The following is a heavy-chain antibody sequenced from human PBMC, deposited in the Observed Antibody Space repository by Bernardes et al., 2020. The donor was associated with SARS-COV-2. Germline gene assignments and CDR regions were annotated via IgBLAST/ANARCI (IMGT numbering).Heavy chain of an antibody. V-gene: IGHV3-23*01. Sequence: GGSLRLSCAASGFTFSSFGMSWVRQAPGQGLEWVSGISNNGVNTYYRDSVKGRFMVSRDNSKNTLYLQMNSLRVEDTALYYCATGVSLLGAAWGQGTLVIVSS. CDR3: ATGVSLLGAA. CDR1: GFTFSSFG. J-gene: IGHJ5*02. D-gene: IGHD2-8*01. CDR2: ISNNGVNT.